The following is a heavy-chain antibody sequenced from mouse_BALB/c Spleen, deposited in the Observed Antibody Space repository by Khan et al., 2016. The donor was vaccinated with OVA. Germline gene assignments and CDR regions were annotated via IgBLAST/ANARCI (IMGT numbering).Heavy chain of an antibody. CDR2: INPSSGYT. V-gene: IGHV1-7*01. Sequence: LMESGAELAKPGASVKMSCKASGYTFTSYWMHWVKQRPGQGLEWIGYINPSSGYTEYNQNFKDKATLTADKSSSTAYMQLSSLTSEDSAVYYCARDRIDYWGQGTTLTVSS. CDR3: ARDRIDY. CDR1: GYTFTSYW. J-gene: IGHJ2*01.